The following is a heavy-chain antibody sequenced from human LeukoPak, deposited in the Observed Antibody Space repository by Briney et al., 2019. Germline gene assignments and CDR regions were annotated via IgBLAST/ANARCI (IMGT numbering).Heavy chain of an antibody. CDR2: ISAYNGNT. Sequence: VASVNVSCTASGYTFTSYGISWVRQAPGQGLEWMGWISAYNGNTNYAQKLQGRVTMTTDTSTSTAYMELRSLRSDDTAVYYCARGAPYYYDSSGYYYFDYWGQGTLVTVSS. D-gene: IGHD3-22*01. V-gene: IGHV1-18*01. CDR1: GYTFTSYG. CDR3: ARGAPYYYDSSGYYYFDY. J-gene: IGHJ4*02.